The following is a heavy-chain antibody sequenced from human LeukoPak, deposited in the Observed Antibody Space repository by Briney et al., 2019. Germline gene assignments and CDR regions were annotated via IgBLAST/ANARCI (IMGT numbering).Heavy chain of an antibody. CDR3: ARDYSRGYSYGADY. V-gene: IGHV1-2*06. J-gene: IGHJ4*02. CDR1: GYTFTGYY. CDR2: INPNSGGT. Sequence: ASVKVSCKASGYTFTGYYMHWVRQAPGQGLEWMGRINPNSGGTNYAQKFQGRVTMTRDTSIGTAYMELSRLRSDDTAVYYCARDYSRGYSYGADYWGQGTLVTVSS. D-gene: IGHD5-18*01.